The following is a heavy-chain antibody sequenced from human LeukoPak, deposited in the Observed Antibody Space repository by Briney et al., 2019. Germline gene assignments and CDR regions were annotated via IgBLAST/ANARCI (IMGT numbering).Heavy chain of an antibody. CDR2: LFSTGSA. V-gene: IGHV4-61*01. Sequence: SETLSLTCSVSGASLTRPTYYQWSWIRQPPGKGLELIGSLFSTGSATLNPSLKSRVTMSLDTSKSQFSLKLSSVTAEDSAVYYCGRFKSGGFSYFDSWGQGTLVAVSS. J-gene: IGHJ4*02. CDR3: GRFKSGGFSYFDS. D-gene: IGHD3-3*01. CDR1: GASLTRPTYY.